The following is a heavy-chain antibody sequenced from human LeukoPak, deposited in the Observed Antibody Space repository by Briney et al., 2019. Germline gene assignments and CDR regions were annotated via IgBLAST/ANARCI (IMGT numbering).Heavy chain of an antibody. D-gene: IGHD6-19*01. CDR3: AMSPGYKSGWYYVN. CDR1: GNTVTNYY. CDR2: INPRGGGT. Sequence: GASVKVSCKASGNTVTNYYMHWVRQAPGQGLEWMGIINPRGGGTTYAQKFQGRVTMTTDVSTGTVYMEMRSLRSEDTAVYYCAMSPGYKSGWYYVNWGQGTLVIVSS. V-gene: IGHV1-46*01. J-gene: IGHJ4*02.